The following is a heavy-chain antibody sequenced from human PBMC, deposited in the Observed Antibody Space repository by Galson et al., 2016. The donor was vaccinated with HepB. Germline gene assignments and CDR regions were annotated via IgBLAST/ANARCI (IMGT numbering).Heavy chain of an antibody. V-gene: IGHV3-9*01. CDR3: AKDRWYSGSYYGAFDI. CDR2: IGWNSGSL. Sequence: SLRLSCAASGFTFHAYAMHWVRQVPGKGLEWVSGIGWNSGSLGSADSVKGRFIISRDNAENSLYLQMNSLRAEDTAFYYCAKDRWYSGSYYGAFDIWGQGTMVTVSS. D-gene: IGHD1-26*01. CDR1: GFTFHAYA. J-gene: IGHJ3*02.